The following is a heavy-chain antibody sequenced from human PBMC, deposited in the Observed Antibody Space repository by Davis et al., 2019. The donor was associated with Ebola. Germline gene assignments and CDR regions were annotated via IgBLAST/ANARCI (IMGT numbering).Heavy chain of an antibody. CDR1: GGSISSSNW. Sequence: SETLSLTCAVSGGSISSSNWWSWVRQPPGKGLEWIGYIYYSGSTNYNPSLKSRVTISVDTSKNQFSLKLSSVTAADTAVYYCARVAMVRGVIISYYYGMDVWGKGTTVTVSS. CDR2: IYYSGST. D-gene: IGHD3-10*01. J-gene: IGHJ6*04. V-gene: IGHV4-4*02. CDR3: ARVAMVRGVIISYYYGMDV.